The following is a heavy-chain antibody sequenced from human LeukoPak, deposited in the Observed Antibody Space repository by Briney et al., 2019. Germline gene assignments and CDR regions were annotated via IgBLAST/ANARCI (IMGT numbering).Heavy chain of an antibody. V-gene: IGHV3-11*04. CDR3: ARSHAYTGFDY. D-gene: IGHD3-16*01. CDR2: ISGSSSTI. Sequence: PGGSLRLSCAASGFTFSDYYMSWIRQAPGKGLEWVSYISGSSSTIYYADSVKGRFTISRDNGKNSLYLQINSLRAEDTAVYYCARSHAYTGFDYWGQGTLVTVSS. CDR1: GFTFSDYY. J-gene: IGHJ4*02.